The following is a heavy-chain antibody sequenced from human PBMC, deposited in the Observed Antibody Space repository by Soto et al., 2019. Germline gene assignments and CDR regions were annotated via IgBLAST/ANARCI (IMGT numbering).Heavy chain of an antibody. CDR1: GYSFTIYW. D-gene: IGHD3-22*01. Sequence: RGESLKISCKGSGYSFTIYWIGWVRQMPGKGLEWMGIIYPGDSDTRYSPSFQGQVTISADKSISTAYLQWSSLKASDTAMYYCARVGSSGYYKPYYYYGMDVWGQGTTVTVSS. CDR2: IYPGDSDT. J-gene: IGHJ6*02. V-gene: IGHV5-51*01. CDR3: ARVGSSGYYKPYYYYGMDV.